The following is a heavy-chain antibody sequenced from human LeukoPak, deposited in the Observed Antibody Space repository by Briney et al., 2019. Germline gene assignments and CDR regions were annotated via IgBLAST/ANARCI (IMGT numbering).Heavy chain of an antibody. J-gene: IGHJ4*02. CDR2: INPNSGGT. D-gene: IGHD6-19*01. Sequence: GASVKVSCKASGYTFTGYYMHWVRQAPGQGLEWMGWINPNSGGTNYAQKFQGRVTMTRGTSISTAYMELSRLRSDDTAVYYCAREGSRYSSGWYGYWGQGTLVTVSS. V-gene: IGHV1-2*02. CDR3: AREGSRYSSGWYGY. CDR1: GYTFTGYY.